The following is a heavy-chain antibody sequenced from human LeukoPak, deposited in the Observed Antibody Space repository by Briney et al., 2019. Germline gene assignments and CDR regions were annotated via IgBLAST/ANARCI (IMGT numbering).Heavy chain of an antibody. CDR2: TYYSGST. D-gene: IGHD2-2*02. Sequence: SQTLSLTCTVSGGSISSGGYYWSWIRQHPGKGLEWIGYTYYSGSTYYSPSLKSRVTISVDTSKNQISLKLSSVTAADTAVYYCAGVYCSSTSCYTMGWFDPWGQGTLVTVSS. V-gene: IGHV4-31*03. J-gene: IGHJ5*02. CDR1: GGSISSGGYY. CDR3: AGVYCSSTSCYTMGWFDP.